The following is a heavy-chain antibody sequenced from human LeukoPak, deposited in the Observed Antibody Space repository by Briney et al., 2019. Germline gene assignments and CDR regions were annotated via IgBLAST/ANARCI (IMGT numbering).Heavy chain of an antibody. Sequence: SETLSLTCTVSGGSISSYYWSWIRQPPGKGLEWIGYIYHSGSTNYNPSLKSRVTISVDTSKNQFSLKLSSVTAADTAVYYCARHEEDSSGWYDYWGQGTLVTVSS. CDR3: ARHEEDSSGWYDY. CDR2: IYHSGST. CDR1: GGSISSYY. J-gene: IGHJ4*02. D-gene: IGHD6-19*01. V-gene: IGHV4-59*08.